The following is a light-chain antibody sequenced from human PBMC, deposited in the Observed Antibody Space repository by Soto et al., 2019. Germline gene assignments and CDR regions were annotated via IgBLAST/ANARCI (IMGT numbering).Light chain of an antibody. CDR2: EVG. J-gene: IGLJ2*01. CDR1: SSDVGGYNH. CDR3: SSYTSSSTLV. Sequence: QSALTQPASVSGSPGQSITISCTGTSSDVGGYNHVSWYQQHPGKAPQLMIYEVGNRPSGVSNRFSGSKSGNTASLTISGLQAEDEADFYCSSYTSSSTLVFGGGTKLTVL. V-gene: IGLV2-14*01.